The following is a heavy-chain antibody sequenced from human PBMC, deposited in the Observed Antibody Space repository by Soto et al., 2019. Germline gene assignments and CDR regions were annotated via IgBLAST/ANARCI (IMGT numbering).Heavy chain of an antibody. V-gene: IGHV4-59*01. Sequence: PSETLSLTGTVSGGSISSYYWSWIRQPPGKGLEWIGYIYYSGSTNYNPSLKSRVTISVDTSKNQFSLKLSSVTAADTAVYYCAATSGNYSPTYYIYYRGQGNLVPVSS. D-gene: IGHD3-22*01. J-gene: IGHJ4*02. CDR1: GGSISSYY. CDR2: IYYSGST. CDR3: AATSGNYSPTYYIYY.